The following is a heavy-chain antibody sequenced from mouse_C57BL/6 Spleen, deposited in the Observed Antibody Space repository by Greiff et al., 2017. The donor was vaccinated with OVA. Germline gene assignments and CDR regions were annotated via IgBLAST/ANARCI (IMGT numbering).Heavy chain of an antibody. V-gene: IGHV1-75*01. CDR2: IFPGSGST. CDR1: GYTFTDYY. CDR3: ARWGYYGKEYYFDY. J-gene: IGHJ2*01. Sequence: QVQLQQSGPELVKPGASVKISCKASGYTFTDYYINWVKQRPGQGLEWIGWIFPGSGSTYYNEKFKGKATLTVDKSSSTAYMLLSSLTSEDSAVYCCARWGYYGKEYYFDYWGQGTTLTVSS. D-gene: IGHD2-1*01.